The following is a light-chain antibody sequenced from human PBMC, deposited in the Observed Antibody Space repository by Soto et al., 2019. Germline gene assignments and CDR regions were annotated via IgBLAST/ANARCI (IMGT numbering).Light chain of an antibody. Sequence: SYELTQPPSVSVSPGQTAMITCSGDALPKQDAYWYQQKPGQAPVLVIYKNRERPSGIPERFSGSNSGTTVTLTISGVQAEDEADYYCQSADSRGTYVLFGGGTKVTVL. CDR3: QSADSRGTYVL. V-gene: IGLV3-25*03. CDR1: ALPKQD. J-gene: IGLJ2*01. CDR2: KNR.